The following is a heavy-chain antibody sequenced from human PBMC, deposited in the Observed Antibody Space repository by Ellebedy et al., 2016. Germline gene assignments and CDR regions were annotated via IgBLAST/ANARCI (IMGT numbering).Heavy chain of an antibody. CDR2: LYYSGTT. CDR3: ARHLIYYNYYMDV. CDR1: GGSISSSSYY. Sequence: SETLSLTXTVSGGSISSSSYYWGWIRQPPGKGLEWIGSLYYSGTTYYNPSLKSRVTISVDTSKNQFSLQLTSVTAADTAAYYCARHLIYYNYYMDVWGKGTTVTVSS. V-gene: IGHV4-39*01. J-gene: IGHJ6*03.